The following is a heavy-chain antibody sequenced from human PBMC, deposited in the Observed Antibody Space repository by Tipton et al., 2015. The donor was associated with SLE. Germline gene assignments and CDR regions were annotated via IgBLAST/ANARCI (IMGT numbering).Heavy chain of an antibody. V-gene: IGHV3-23*01. Sequence: SLRLSCAASGFTSSNYAMGWVRQAPGKGLEWVSSISAGDTGTYYADSVKGRFTISRDNSKNTLYLQMNSLRVEDTAVYYCAKPSGTVVFDYWGQGTLVTVSS. J-gene: IGHJ4*02. D-gene: IGHD1-14*01. CDR2: ISAGDTGT. CDR1: GFTSSNYA. CDR3: AKPSGTVVFDY.